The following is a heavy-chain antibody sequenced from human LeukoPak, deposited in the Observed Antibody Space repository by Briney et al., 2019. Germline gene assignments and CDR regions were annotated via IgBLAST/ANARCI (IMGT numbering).Heavy chain of an antibody. CDR3: ARRGQSNSDY. CDR1: GGSISSSSFY. V-gene: IGHV4-39*01. CDR2: IYYSGST. J-gene: IGHJ4*02. Sequence: PSETLSLTCTVSGGSISSSSFYWGWLRQPPGKGLEWLGSIYYSGSTYYNPSLKSRVTISVDTSKNQFSLKLSSVTAADTAVYDCARRGQSNSDYWGQGTLVTVSS. D-gene: IGHD2-21*01.